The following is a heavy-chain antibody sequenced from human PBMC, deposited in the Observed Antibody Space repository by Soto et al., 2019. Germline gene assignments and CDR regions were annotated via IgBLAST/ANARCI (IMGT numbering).Heavy chain of an antibody. V-gene: IGHV1-69*02. Sequence: QVQLVQSGAEVKKPGSSVKVSCKASGGTFSSYTISWVRQAPGQGLEWMGRIIPILGIANYAHKFQSTIRITSDKSTGTAYMEQSSLTSKDTAVKYCARGSIVVYYMDDWGTGPTVTDSS. CDR2: IIPILGIA. CDR3: ARGSIVVYYMDD. CDR1: GGTFSSYT. D-gene: IGHD2-2*01. J-gene: IGHJ6*03.